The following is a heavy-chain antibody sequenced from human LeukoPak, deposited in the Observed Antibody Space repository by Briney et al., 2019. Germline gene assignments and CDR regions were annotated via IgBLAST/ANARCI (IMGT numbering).Heavy chain of an antibody. CDR2: ISYDGSNN. D-gene: IGHD3-10*01. CDR3: ARDPYRDYDGSGYYYYYYGMDV. V-gene: IGHV3-30-3*01. J-gene: IGHJ6*02. CDR1: EFTFSNYA. Sequence: GRSLRLSCAASEFTFSNYAIHWVRQAPGKGLEWVVVISYDGSNNYYADSVKGRFTISRDNSKNTLYLQMNSLRAEDTAVYYCARDPYRDYDGSGYYYYYYGMDVWGQGTTVTVSS.